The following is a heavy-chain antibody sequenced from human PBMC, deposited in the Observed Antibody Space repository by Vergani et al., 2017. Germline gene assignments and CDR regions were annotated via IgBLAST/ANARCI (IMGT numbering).Heavy chain of an antibody. CDR3: AKDKGGTAWGIAAPGVILYGMDV. CDR2: ISGSGGST. CDR1: GFTFSSYA. Sequence: EVQLLESGGGLVQPGGSLRLSCAASGFTFSSYAMSWVRQAPGKGLEWVSVISGSGGSTYYADSVKGRFTISRDNSKNTLYLQMNSQRAEATAVYYCAKDKGGTAWGIAAPGVILYGMDVWGQGTTVTVSS. J-gene: IGHJ6*02. V-gene: IGHV3-23*01. D-gene: IGHD3-16*01.